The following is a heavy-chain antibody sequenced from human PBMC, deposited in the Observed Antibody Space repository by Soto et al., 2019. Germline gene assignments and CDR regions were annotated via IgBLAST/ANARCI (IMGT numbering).Heavy chain of an antibody. Sequence: SQTLSLTCAISGDSVSSTSAAWSWIRQSPSRGLEWLGRTYYRSKWYSDYAVSVKSRITINPDTSKIQFSLQLNSVTPEDTAVYYCARGSYYSGWVWGQGTLVTVSS. V-gene: IGHV6-1*01. J-gene: IGHJ4*02. CDR3: ARGSYYSGWV. CDR1: GDSVSSTSAA. CDR2: TYYRSKWYS. D-gene: IGHD6-19*01.